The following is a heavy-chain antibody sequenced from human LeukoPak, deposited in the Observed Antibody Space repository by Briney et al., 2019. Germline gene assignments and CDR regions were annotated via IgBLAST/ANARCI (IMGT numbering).Heavy chain of an antibody. CDR1: GFTFSNYW. J-gene: IGHJ4*02. D-gene: IGHD3-16*02. V-gene: IGHV3-7*01. CDR3: ARGYVWGSYRRSYYFDY. CDR2: IKQDGSEK. Sequence: GGSLRLSCAASGFTFSNYWMSWVRQAPGKGLEWVANIKQDGSEKYYVDSVKGRFTISRDNAKNSLYLQMNSLRAEDTAVYYCARGYVWGSYRRSYYFDYWGQGTLVTVSS.